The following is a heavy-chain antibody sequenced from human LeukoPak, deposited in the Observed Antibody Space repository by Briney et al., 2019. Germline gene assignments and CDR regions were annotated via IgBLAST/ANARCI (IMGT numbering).Heavy chain of an antibody. J-gene: IGHJ6*03. Sequence: GGSLRLSCAASGFTFSDYYMSWIRQAPGKGLEWVANIKQDGSEKYYVDSVKGRFTISRDNAKNSLYLQMNSLRAEDTAVYYCARAYSGTYGLGYYYMDVWGKGTTVTVSS. D-gene: IGHD1-26*01. CDR1: GFTFSDYY. CDR3: ARAYSGTYGLGYYYMDV. V-gene: IGHV3-7*01. CDR2: IKQDGSEK.